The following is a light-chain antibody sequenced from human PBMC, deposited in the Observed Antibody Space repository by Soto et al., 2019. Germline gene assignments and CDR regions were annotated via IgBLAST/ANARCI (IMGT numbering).Light chain of an antibody. J-gene: IGLJ1*01. CDR1: SSNIGAGYD. CDR3: QSYDSSLSGLV. CDR2: GNS. V-gene: IGLV1-40*01. Sequence: QAVVTQPPSVSGVPGQRVTISCTGSSSNIGAGYDVHWYQQLPGTAPKLLIYGNSNRTAGVPERISGSKSGTSASLAITGLQAEDEADYYCQSYDSSLSGLVFGTGTKLTVL.